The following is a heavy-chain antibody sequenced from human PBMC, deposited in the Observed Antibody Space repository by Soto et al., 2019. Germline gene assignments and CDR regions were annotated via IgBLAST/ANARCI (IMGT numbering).Heavy chain of an antibody. Sequence: PGGSLRLSCAASGFTFGSYGVHWVRQAPGKGLEWVAVISYDGSNKYYADSVKGRFTISRDNSKDTLYLQMNSLRAEDTAVYYCAKEPLYSSSWYFDYYYYYGMDVWGQGTTVTVSS. V-gene: IGHV3-30*18. CDR2: ISYDGSNK. CDR3: AKEPLYSSSWYFDYYYYYGMDV. J-gene: IGHJ6*02. D-gene: IGHD6-13*01. CDR1: GFTFGSYG.